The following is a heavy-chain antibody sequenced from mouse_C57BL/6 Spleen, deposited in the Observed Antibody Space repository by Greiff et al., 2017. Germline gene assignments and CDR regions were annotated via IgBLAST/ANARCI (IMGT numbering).Heavy chain of an antibody. CDR1: GYTFTSYW. CDR2: IDPSYSYT. D-gene: IGHD2-3*01. V-gene: IGHV1-69*01. Sequence: QVQLQQPGAELVMPGASVKLSCKASGYTFTSYWMHWVKQRPGQGLEWIGEIDPSYSYTNYNQKFKGKSTLTVDKSSSTAYMQLSSLTSEDSAVYYCARMDGFSFAYWGQGTLVTVSA. CDR3: ARMDGFSFAY. J-gene: IGHJ3*01.